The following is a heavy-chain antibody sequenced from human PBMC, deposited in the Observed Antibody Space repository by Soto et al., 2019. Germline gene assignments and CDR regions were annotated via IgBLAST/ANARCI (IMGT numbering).Heavy chain of an antibody. D-gene: IGHD2-15*01. J-gene: IGHJ3*02. CDR2: IKQGGSGK. CDR3: ASGVVVVAVNDAFDI. CDR1: GFTFSSYW. Sequence: GGSLRLSCAASGFTFSSYWMSWVRQAPGKGLEWVANIKQGGSGKYYVDSVKGQFTISRDNAKNSLYLQMNSLRAEDTAGYYCASGVVVVAVNDAFDIWGQGTMVTVSS. V-gene: IGHV3-7*01.